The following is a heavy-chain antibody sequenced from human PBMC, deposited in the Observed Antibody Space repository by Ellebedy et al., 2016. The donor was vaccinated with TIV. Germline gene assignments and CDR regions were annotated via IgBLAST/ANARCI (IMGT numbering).Heavy chain of an antibody. D-gene: IGHD3-16*01. CDR1: GFTFSNYW. J-gene: IGHJ6*03. CDR3: SRLGGAAGERSYYYYMDV. CDR2: IGSDGIGT. Sequence: GESLKISCAASGFTFSNYWMHWVRQVPGEGLVWVSRIGSDGIGTSYADSVKGRFTISRDNAKNTLFLQMNSLKTEDTAVYYCSRLGGAAGERSYYYYMDVWGKGTTVTVSS. V-gene: IGHV3-74*01.